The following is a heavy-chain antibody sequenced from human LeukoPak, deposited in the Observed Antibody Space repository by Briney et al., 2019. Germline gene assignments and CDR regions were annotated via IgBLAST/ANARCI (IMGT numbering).Heavy chain of an antibody. V-gene: IGHV3-48*03. Sequence: GGSLRLSCAASGFTFSSYEMNWVRQAPGKGLEWVSYISSSGSTIYYADSVKGRFTISRDNAKNSLYLQMNSLRAEDTAVYYCARDLGYYDSSGHWGQGTLVTVSS. D-gene: IGHD3-22*01. CDR3: ARDLGYYDSSGH. J-gene: IGHJ4*02. CDR1: GFTFSSYE. CDR2: ISSSGSTI.